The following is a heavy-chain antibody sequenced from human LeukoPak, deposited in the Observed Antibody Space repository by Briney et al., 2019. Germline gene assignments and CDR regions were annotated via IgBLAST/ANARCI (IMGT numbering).Heavy chain of an antibody. D-gene: IGHD3-3*01. CDR3: PRGKRITIFGVVIIEGNWFDP. Sequence: SETLSLTCAVYGGSFSGYYWSWIRQPPGKGLEWIGEINHSGSTKYNPSLKSRVTITVHTPRISSSLKLSSVTAADTAVYYCPRGKRITIFGVVIIEGNWFDPWGQGTLVTVSS. CDR1: GGSFSGYY. CDR2: INHSGST. J-gene: IGHJ5*02. V-gene: IGHV4-34*01.